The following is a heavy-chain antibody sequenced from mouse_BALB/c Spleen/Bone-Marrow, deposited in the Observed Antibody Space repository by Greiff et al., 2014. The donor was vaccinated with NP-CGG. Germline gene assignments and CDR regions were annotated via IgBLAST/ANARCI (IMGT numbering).Heavy chain of an antibody. V-gene: IGHV14-3*02. CDR1: GFNIKDTY. CDR3: SYYRYDEGGFAF. Sequence: EVQLQQSGTALFNRGASVKLSCTASGFNIKDTYMHWVKQKPEQGLEWIGGFDPANGSTKYDAKFQGKATITSDTSSNTAYLHLSSLTSEDTAVYYCSYYRYDEGGFAFWGQGTLVTVSA. CDR2: FDPANGST. D-gene: IGHD2-14*01. J-gene: IGHJ3*01.